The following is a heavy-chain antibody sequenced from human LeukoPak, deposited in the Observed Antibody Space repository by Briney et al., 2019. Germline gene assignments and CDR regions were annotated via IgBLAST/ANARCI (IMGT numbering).Heavy chain of an antibody. CDR3: ARDSRYDRNPDSRRVDI. D-gene: IGHD3-22*01. CDR2: ISAYNGNT. Sequence: ASVKVSCKASGYTFTSYGISWVRQAPGQGLEWMGWISAYNGNTNYAQKLQGRVTMTTDTSTSTAYMELRSLRSDDTAVYYCARDSRYDRNPDSRRVDIWGQGTTVTVSS. V-gene: IGHV1-18*01. CDR1: GYTFTSYG. J-gene: IGHJ3*02.